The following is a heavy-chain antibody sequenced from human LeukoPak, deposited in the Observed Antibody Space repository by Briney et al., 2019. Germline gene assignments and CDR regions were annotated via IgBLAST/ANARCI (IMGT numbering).Heavy chain of an antibody. CDR1: GYTFTSYG. Sequence: ASVKVSCKASGYTFTSYGISWVRQAPGQGLEWMGWISAYNGNTNYAQKLQGRVTMTTDTSTSTAYMELRSLRSDDTAVYYCARGLISPGYYYYYYGTDVWGKGTTVTVSS. CDR3: ARGLISPGYYYYYYGTDV. CDR2: ISAYNGNT. J-gene: IGHJ6*04. V-gene: IGHV1-18*04. D-gene: IGHD2-15*01.